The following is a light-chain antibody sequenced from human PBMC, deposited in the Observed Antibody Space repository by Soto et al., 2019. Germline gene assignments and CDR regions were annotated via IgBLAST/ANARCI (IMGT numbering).Light chain of an antibody. CDR2: DVT. CDR1: SSDIGGYNY. V-gene: IGLV2-14*03. CDR3: SSYTSSSSTFV. Sequence: QSALTQPASVSGSPGQSITISCTGTSSDIGGYNYVSWYQQHPGKAPKLLIYDVTNRPSGVSNRFSGSKSGDTASLTISGRQAEEEEDGYCSSYTSSSSTFVFGAGTKLTVL. J-gene: IGLJ1*01.